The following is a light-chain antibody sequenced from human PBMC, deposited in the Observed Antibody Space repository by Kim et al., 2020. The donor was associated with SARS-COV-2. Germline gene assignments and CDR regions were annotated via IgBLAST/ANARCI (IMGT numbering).Light chain of an antibody. CDR1: QSVSSSQ. CDR2: GAS. J-gene: IGKJ3*01. Sequence: DIVLTQSPGTLSLSPGERASLSCRASQSVSSSQLAWYQQRPGQAPRLLIYGASSRATGIPDRFSGSGSGTDFTLTISRLEPEDFAVYYCQQDGSSSFTFGPGTKVDIK. CDR3: QQDGSSSFT. V-gene: IGKV3-20*01.